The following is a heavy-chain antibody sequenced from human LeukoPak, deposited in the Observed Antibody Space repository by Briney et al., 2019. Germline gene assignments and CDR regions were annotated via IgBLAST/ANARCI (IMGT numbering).Heavy chain of an antibody. J-gene: IGHJ6*03. CDR1: GGSISSYY. D-gene: IGHD6-19*01. CDR2: IYSSGST. V-gene: IGHV4-4*07. CDR3: ARVGAVAAIPYYYYYMDV. Sequence: PSETLSLTCTVAGGSISSYYWSWVRQPAGKGLEWSGRIYSSGSTNYNPSLKSRVTISVDTSKNKFSRKLSSVTAADTAVYYCARVGAVAAIPYYYYYMDVWGKGTTVTVSS.